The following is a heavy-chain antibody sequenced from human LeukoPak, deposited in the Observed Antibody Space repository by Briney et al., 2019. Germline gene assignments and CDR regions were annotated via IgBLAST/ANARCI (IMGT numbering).Heavy chain of an antibody. V-gene: IGHV5-51*01. CDR3: ARQCCRGASPGFDP. CDR1: GYSFTDYW. CDR2: IYPGDSDT. D-gene: IGHD3-10*01. J-gene: IGHJ5*02. Sequence: GESLKISCKGSGYSFTDYWIAWVRQMPGKGLEWMGIIYPGDSDTRCSPSFQGQVTFSADKSISTAYLQWSSLRASDTAIYYCARQCCRGASPGFDPWGQGTLVTVSS.